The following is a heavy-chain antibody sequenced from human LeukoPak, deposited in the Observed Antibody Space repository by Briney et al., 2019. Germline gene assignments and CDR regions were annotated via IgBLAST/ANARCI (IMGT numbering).Heavy chain of an antibody. CDR1: GFTFSDFG. J-gene: IGHJ4*02. D-gene: IGHD2-2*01. CDR2: ISNGGTE. CDR3: ARRTGDTRFCSRFSCFPPDY. Sequence: PGRSLRLSCAASGFTFSDFGMNWVRQAPGKGLEWVASISNGGTEFYADSVKGRFAISRDTSTNTLSLQMNSLRAEDTAVYFCARRTGDTRFCSRFSCFPPDYWGQGTLVTVSS. V-gene: IGHV3-30*01.